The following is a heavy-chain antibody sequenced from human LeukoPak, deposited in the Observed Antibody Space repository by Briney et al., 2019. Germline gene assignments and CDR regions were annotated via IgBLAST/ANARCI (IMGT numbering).Heavy chain of an antibody. CDR2: MNHNNGNT. CDR1: GYTFTSHD. J-gene: IGHJ6*03. CDR3: ARTRLERRGYYYYYYMDV. V-gene: IGHV1-8*03. D-gene: IGHD1-1*01. Sequence: GASVKVSCKASGYTFTSHDINWVRQATGQGLEWMGRMNHNNGNTGYAQKFQGRVTITRNSSISTAYMELSSLRSEDTAVYYCARTRLERRGYYYYYYMDVWGKGTTVTVSS.